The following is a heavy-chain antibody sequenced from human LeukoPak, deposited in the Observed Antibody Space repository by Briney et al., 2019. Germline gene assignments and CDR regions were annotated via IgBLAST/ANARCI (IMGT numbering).Heavy chain of an antibody. CDR1: GYTFTYRS. Sequence: SVKVSCTASGYTFTYRSLSWVRQAPGQALEWMGWITPFNDNTNYAQMFQDRVTITRDRSKSTTYMELSSLRSEDSAVYYCVRTPPNWGADFWGQGTLVTVSS. D-gene: IGHD7-27*01. J-gene: IGHJ4*02. CDR3: VRTPPNWGADF. V-gene: IGHV1-45*01. CDR2: ITPFNDNT.